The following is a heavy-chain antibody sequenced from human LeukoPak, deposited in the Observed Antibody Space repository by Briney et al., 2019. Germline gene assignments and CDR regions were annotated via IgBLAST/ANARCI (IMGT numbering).Heavy chain of an antibody. J-gene: IGHJ1*01. CDR3: ARAGSSSWFPHGEYFQH. CDR2: INAGNGNT. Sequence: ASVKVSCKASGYTFTSYAMHWVRQAPGQRLEWMGWINAGNGNTKYSQEFQGRVTITRDTSASTAYMELSSLRSEDKAVYYCARAGSSSWFPHGEYFQHWGQGTLVTVSS. CDR1: GYTFTSYA. V-gene: IGHV1-3*01. D-gene: IGHD6-13*01.